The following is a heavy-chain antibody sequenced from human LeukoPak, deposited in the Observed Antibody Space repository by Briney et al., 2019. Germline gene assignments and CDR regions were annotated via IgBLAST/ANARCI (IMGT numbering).Heavy chain of an antibody. V-gene: IGHV1-69*06. CDR3: ASIAAAGTRYFQH. CDR2: IIPIFGTA. Sequence: ASVKVSCKASGGTFSSYAISWVRQAPGQGLEWVGGIIPIFGTANYAQKFQGRVAITADKSTSTAYMELSSLRSEDTAVYYCASIAAAGTRYFQHWGQGTLVTVSS. CDR1: GGTFSSYA. J-gene: IGHJ1*01. D-gene: IGHD6-13*01.